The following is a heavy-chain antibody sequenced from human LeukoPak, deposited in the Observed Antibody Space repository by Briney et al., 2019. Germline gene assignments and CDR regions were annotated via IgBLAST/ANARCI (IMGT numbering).Heavy chain of an antibody. CDR2: ISAYNGNT. CDR1: GFTFTSYG. Sequence: ASVKVSCKAVGFTFTSYGVSWVRQAPGQRLEWMGWISAYNGNTHFAQKLQDRVTLTTDTSTSTAYMELRSLTSDDTAVYFCARDTKTTTMAGGNDYWGQGTLVTVSS. D-gene: IGHD3-16*01. V-gene: IGHV1-18*01. CDR3: ARDTKTTTMAGGNDY. J-gene: IGHJ4*02.